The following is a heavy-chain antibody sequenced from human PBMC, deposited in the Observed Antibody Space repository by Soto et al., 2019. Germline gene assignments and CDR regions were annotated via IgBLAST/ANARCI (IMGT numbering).Heavy chain of an antibody. CDR3: ARSLLGDHYDSDGLDS. D-gene: IGHD3-22*01. CDR1: GGPYSKYS. Sequence: QVQLVQSGTEVKKPGSSVTVSCKASGGPYSKYSISWVRQAPGQGLEWMGRIIPIFDITNYAQTFQGRVTITADKSTSTVYMDLSSLRSEDTAVYYCARSLLGDHYDSDGLDSWGQGTLVSVSS. V-gene: IGHV1-69*02. CDR2: IIPIFDIT. J-gene: IGHJ4*02.